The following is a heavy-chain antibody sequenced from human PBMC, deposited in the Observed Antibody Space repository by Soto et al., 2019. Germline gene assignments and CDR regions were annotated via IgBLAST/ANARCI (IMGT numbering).Heavy chain of an antibody. D-gene: IGHD1-26*01. CDR2: IYYTGST. CDR1: GGSINSYY. Sequence: AETLSLTDTGSGGSINSYYRSWIRQPPGKGLEWIGYIYYTGSTNYNPSLKSRVTISVDTSKNQFSLKLSSVTAADTAVYYSARHRRGVGARPLDYWGQGTLVTVSS. V-gene: IGHV4-59*01. CDR3: ARHRRGVGARPLDY. J-gene: IGHJ4*02.